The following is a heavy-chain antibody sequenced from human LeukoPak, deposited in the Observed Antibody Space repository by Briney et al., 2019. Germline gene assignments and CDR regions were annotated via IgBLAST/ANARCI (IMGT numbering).Heavy chain of an antibody. CDR3: ARAPPEKCSGGSCYSLDY. Sequence: GALKLPRGTAGFTFSNYCLHRGRQAPGKGVEGVAGIWDDGSNKYYADSVKGRFTISRDNSKNTLYLQMNSLRAEDTAVYYCARAPPEKCSGGSCYSLDYWGQGTLVTVSS. D-gene: IGHD2-15*01. J-gene: IGHJ4*02. CDR2: IWDDGSNK. CDR1: GFTFSNYC. V-gene: IGHV3-33*08.